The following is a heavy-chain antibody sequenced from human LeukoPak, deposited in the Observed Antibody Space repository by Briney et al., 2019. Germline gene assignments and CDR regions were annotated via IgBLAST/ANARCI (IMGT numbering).Heavy chain of an antibody. J-gene: IGHJ6*02. CDR1: GGSVSSGSYY. Sequence: NPSETLSLTCTVSGGSVSSGSYYWSWIRQPPGKGLEWIGYIYYSGSTNYNPSLKSRVTISVDTSKNQFSLKLSSVTAADTAVYYCARDRKIPVTLYYYGMDVWGQGTTVTVSS. D-gene: IGHD4-11*01. V-gene: IGHV4-61*01. CDR2: IYYSGST. CDR3: ARDRKIPVTLYYYGMDV.